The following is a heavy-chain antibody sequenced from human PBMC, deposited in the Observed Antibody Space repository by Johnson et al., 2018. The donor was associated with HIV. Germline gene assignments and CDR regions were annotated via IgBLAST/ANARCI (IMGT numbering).Heavy chain of an antibody. Sequence: VQLVESGGGVVRPGGSLGLSCAVSGFTVDDYAMSWVRQVPGKGLEWVSGFAWSGGNIGSADSVHGRFTISRDNAKNLLYLQMNSLRADDTALYYCARDPTTQDSRLTGDFGAFDMWGQGTMVTVSS. J-gene: IGHJ3*02. CDR3: ARDPTTQDSRLTGDFGAFDM. CDR2: FAWSGGNI. V-gene: IGHV3-20*04. D-gene: IGHD7-27*01. CDR1: GFTVDDYA.